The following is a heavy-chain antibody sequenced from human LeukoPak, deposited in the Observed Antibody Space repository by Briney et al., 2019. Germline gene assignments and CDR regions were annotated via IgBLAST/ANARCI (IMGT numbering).Heavy chain of an antibody. CDR3: ARNKLLVTPPDWFDP. CDR2: IIPIFGTA. Sequence: SVKVSCKASGGTFSNYAISWVRQAPGQGLEWMGGIIPIFGTANYAQKFQGGVTITTDESTSTAYMELSSLRSEDTAVYYCARNKLLVTPPDWFDPWGQGTLVTVSS. V-gene: IGHV1-69*05. J-gene: IGHJ5*02. CDR1: GGTFSNYA. D-gene: IGHD3-3*01.